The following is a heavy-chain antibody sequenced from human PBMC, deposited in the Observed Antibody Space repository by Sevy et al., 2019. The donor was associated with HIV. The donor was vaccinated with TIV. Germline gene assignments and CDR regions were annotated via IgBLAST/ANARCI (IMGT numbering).Heavy chain of an antibody. D-gene: IGHD1-26*01. Sequence: ASVKVSCKASGFTFSDYYMHWVRQAPGQGLEWMGWFNPNNGDSRSAQKFQGRVTLTGDMSIRTAYMELTRLRSDETAIYFCTRDDIYSHPWEFDWWGHGDLVTVSS. J-gene: IGHJ4*01. V-gene: IGHV1-2*02. CDR1: GFTFSDYY. CDR2: FNPNNGDS. CDR3: TRDDIYSHPWEFDW.